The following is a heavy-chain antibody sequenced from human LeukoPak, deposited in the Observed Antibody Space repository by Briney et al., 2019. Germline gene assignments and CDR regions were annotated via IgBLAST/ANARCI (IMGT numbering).Heavy chain of an antibody. D-gene: IGHD3-3*01. J-gene: IGHJ4*02. CDR3: ARFRSKGRRFLEWFSHAPYFDY. V-gene: IGHV4-34*01. Sequence: SETLSLTCAVYGGSFSGYYWSWIRQPPGKGLEWIGEFNHSGSTNYNPSLKSRVTISVDTSKNQFSLKLSSVTAADTAVYYCARFRSKGRRFLEWFSHAPYFDYWGQGTLVTVSS. CDR1: GGSFSGYY. CDR2: FNHSGST.